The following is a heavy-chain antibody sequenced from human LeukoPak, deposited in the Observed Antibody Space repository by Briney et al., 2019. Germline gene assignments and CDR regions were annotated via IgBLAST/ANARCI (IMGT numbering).Heavy chain of an antibody. CDR2: INWNGGST. CDR1: GFTFDDYG. CDR3: ARGLKEYGSGSYYNAPYYYYYMDV. J-gene: IGHJ6*03. D-gene: IGHD3-10*01. V-gene: IGHV3-20*04. Sequence: GGSLRLSCAASGFTFDDYGMSWVRQAPGKGLEWVSGINWNGGSTGYADSVKGRFTISRDNAKNSLYLQMNSLGAEDTALYYCARGLKEYGSGSYYNAPYYYYYMDVWGKGTTVTVSS.